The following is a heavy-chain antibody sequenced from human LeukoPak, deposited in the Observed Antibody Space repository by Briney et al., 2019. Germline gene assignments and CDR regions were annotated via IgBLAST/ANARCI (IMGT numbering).Heavy chain of an antibody. D-gene: IGHD2-8*01. CDR1: GYTFNSHW. V-gene: IGHV5-51*01. J-gene: IGHJ4*02. CDR3: VRPRGGDCTNDVCYYFDY. CDR2: IYPDDSYT. Sequence: GESLKISCKAPGYTFNSHWIGWERQMPGKGLEWMGVIYPDDSYTTYNPSFQGQVSISADKSTSTAYLQWSSLKASDSAMYYCVRPRGGDCTNDVCYYFDYWGQGTLVTVSS.